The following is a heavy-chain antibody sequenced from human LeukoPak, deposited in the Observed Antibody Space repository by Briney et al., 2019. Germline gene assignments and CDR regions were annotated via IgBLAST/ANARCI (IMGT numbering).Heavy chain of an antibody. D-gene: IGHD5-24*01. J-gene: IGHJ5*02. CDR2: ISAYNGNT. CDR1: GYRFTSYG. CDR3: ARDEATGWFDP. V-gene: IGHV1-18*01. Sequence: GASVKVSCKASGYRFTSYGITWVRQAPGQGLEWMGWISAYNGNTNYAQKLQGRVTLTTDTSTSTAYMELRSLRSDDTAVYYCARDEATGWFDPWGQGTLVIVFS.